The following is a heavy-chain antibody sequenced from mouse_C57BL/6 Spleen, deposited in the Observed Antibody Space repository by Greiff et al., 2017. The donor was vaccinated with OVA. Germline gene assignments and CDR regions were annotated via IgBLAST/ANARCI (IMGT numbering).Heavy chain of an antibody. Sequence: QVHVKQSGAELVRPGASVTLSCKASGYTFTDYEMHWVKQTPVHGLEWIGAIDPETGGTAYNQKFKGKAILTADKSSSTAYMELRSLTSEDSAVYYCTRDDGYYPFAYWGQGTLVTVSA. V-gene: IGHV1-15*01. CDR3: TRDDGYYPFAY. J-gene: IGHJ3*01. D-gene: IGHD2-3*01. CDR2: IDPETGGT. CDR1: GYTFTDYE.